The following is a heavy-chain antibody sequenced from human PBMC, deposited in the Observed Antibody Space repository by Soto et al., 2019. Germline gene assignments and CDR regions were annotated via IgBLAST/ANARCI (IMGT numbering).Heavy chain of an antibody. CDR3: ARGPSTGCFDS. D-gene: IGHD1-1*01. CDR1: GYTFTTLF. V-gene: IGHV1-3*01. J-gene: IGHJ4*02. Sequence: QVQLVQSGAEVKKPGASVQVSCKTSGYTFTTLFLHWMRQAPGQRLEGMGWINPTNGDTLRSQQFRGRVTITRDTSATTAYMDLTSLTTEDTAVYECARGPSTGCFDSWGQGTLITVSS. CDR2: INPTNGDT.